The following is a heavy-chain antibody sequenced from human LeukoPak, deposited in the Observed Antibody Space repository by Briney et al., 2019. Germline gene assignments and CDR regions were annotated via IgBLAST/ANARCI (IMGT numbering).Heavy chain of an antibody. V-gene: IGHV1-2*02. CDR2: IDPDTGDT. D-gene: IGHD3-22*01. Sequence: ASAKVSCKPSGYTFIDHYLDWVRQAPGQGLESLGWIDPDTGDTNYPQKFQGRVTMTRDTSISTAYMELNRLRSDDTAVYYCARAGHNSNSGGYDFWGLGTLVTVSS. CDR3: ARAGHNSNSGGYDF. J-gene: IGHJ4*02. CDR1: GYTFIDHY.